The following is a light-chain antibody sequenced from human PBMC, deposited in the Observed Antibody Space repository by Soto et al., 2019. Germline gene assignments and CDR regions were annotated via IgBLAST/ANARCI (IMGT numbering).Light chain of an antibody. J-gene: IGKJ5*01. CDR3: QRRSNWPPIT. CDR1: QSVSSY. V-gene: IGKV3-11*01. Sequence: EIVLTQSPATLSLSPGERATLSCRASQSVSSYLAWYQQQPGQAPRLLIYDASNRATRIPASFSGSGSGTDFTLNISSLETEDFAVYYCQRRSNWPPITFGQGTRLEIK. CDR2: DAS.